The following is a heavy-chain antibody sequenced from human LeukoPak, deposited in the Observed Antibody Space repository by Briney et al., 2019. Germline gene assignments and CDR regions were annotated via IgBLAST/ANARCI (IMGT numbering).Heavy chain of an antibody. V-gene: IGHV4-34*01. CDR3: ANLYGSGSPDY. CDR1: GGSFSGYY. D-gene: IGHD3-10*01. CDR2: INHSGST. Sequence: PSETLSLTCAVYGGSFSGYYWSWIRQPPGKGLEWIGEINHSGSTYYNPSLKSRVTISVDTSKNQFSLKLSSVTAADTAVYYCANLYGSGSPDYWGQGTLVTVSS. J-gene: IGHJ4*02.